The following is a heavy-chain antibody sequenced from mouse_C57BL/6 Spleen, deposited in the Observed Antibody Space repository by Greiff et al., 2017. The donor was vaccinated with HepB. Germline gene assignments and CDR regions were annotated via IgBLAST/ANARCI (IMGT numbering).Heavy chain of an antibody. CDR2: ISSGGDYI. V-gene: IGHV5-9-1*02. Sequence: EVKLVESGEGLVKPGGSLKLSCAASGFTFSSYAMSWVRQTPEKRLEWVAYISSGGDYIYYADTVKGRFTISRDNARNTLYLQMSSLKSEDTAMYYCTREANWVFAYWGQGTLVTVSA. CDR3: TREANWVFAY. D-gene: IGHD4-1*01. J-gene: IGHJ3*01. CDR1: GFTFSSYA.